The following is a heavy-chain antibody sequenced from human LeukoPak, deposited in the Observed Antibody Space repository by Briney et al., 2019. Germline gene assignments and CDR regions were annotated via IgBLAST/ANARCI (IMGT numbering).Heavy chain of an antibody. V-gene: IGHV3-30*18. CDR2: ISYDGSNK. Sequence: PGRSLRLSCAASGFSFSSCGMHWVRQAPGKGLEWVAVISYDGSNKYYADSVKGRFTISRDNSKNTLYLQMNVLRAEDTAVYYCAKDFGVGFREFSPDYWGQGTLVTVSS. CDR3: AKDFGVGFREFSPDY. J-gene: IGHJ4*02. CDR1: GFSFSSCG. D-gene: IGHD3-10*01.